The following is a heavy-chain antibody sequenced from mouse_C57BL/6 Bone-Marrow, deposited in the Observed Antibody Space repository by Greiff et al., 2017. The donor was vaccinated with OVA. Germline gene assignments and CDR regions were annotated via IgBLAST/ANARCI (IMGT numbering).Heavy chain of an antibody. D-gene: IGHD2-2*01. J-gene: IGHJ2*01. Sequence: EVQWVESGGDLVKPGGSLKLSCAASGFTFSSYGMSWVRQTPDKRLEWVATISSGGSYTYYPDSVKGRFTISRDNAKNTLYLQMSSLKSEDTAMYYCARGVTPYYFDYWGQGTTLTVSS. CDR1: GFTFSSYG. CDR3: ARGVTPYYFDY. V-gene: IGHV5-6*01. CDR2: ISSGGSYT.